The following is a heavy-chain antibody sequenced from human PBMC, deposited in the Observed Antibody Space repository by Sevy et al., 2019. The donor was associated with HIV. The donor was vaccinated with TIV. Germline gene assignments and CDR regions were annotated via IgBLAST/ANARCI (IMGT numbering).Heavy chain of an antibody. Sequence: ASVKVSCKASGYTLTSYYMHWVRQAPGQGLEWMGWINPSSGGTNYAQTFQGRVTMTRDTSISTAYMELSRLRSDDTAVYYCARESGGSYYSLKYYYYYGMDVWGQGATVTVSS. CDR3: ARESGGSYYSLKYYYYYGMDV. CDR1: GYTLTSYY. D-gene: IGHD1-26*01. CDR2: INPSSGGT. V-gene: IGHV1-2*02. J-gene: IGHJ6*02.